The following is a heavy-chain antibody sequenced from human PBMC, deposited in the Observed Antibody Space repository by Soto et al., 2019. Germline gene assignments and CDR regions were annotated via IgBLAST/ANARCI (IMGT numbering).Heavy chain of an antibody. CDR1: GASISGFY. CDR2: IYATGTT. J-gene: IGHJ5*02. V-gene: IGHV4-4*07. Sequence: EMGTPSETLSLTCTVSGASISGFYWSWIRKSAGKGLEWIGRIYATGTTDYNPSLKSRVMMSVDTSKKQFSLKLRSVTAADTAVYYCVRDGTKTLRDWFDPWGQGISVTVSS. D-gene: IGHD1-1*01. CDR3: VRDGTKTLRDWFDP.